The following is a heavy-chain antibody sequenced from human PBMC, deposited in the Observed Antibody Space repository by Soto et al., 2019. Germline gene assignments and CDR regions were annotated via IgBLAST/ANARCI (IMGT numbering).Heavy chain of an antibody. CDR3: ARGSEYYYDSSGAARGWFDP. V-gene: IGHV4-31*03. CDR1: GGSISSGGYY. J-gene: IGHJ5*02. D-gene: IGHD3-22*01. Sequence: LSLTCTVSGGSISSGGYYWSWIRQHPGKGLEWIGYIYYSGSTYYNPSLKSRVTISVDTSKNQFSLKLSSVTAADTAVYYCARGSEYYYDSSGAARGWFDPWGQGTLVTVSS. CDR2: IYYSGST.